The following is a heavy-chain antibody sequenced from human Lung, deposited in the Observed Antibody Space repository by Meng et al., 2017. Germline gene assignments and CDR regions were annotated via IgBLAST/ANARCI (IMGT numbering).Heavy chain of an antibody. CDR2: IYNSGST. V-gene: IGHV4-30-4*01. Sequence: QVPLQESGPGLVKPSPPRSLTCTGSGGSTSSSNYYWSWIRQPPGKGLEWSGHIYNSGSTYYNPSLKSRITISVDTSKNQFSLKLSSVTAADTAVYYCARGQKGYFDLWGRGTLVTVSS. CDR3: ARGQKGYFDL. CDR1: GGSTSSSNYY. J-gene: IGHJ2*01.